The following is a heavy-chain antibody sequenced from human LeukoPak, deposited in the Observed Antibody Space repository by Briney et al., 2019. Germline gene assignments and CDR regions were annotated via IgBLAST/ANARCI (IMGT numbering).Heavy chain of an antibody. CDR2: IWYDGSNK. V-gene: IGHV3-33*01. J-gene: IGHJ5*02. D-gene: IGHD5-12*01. CDR1: GFTFSSYG. CDR3: ARDRGSNRFDP. Sequence: GRSLRLSCAASGFTFSSYGMHWVRQAPGKGLEWVAVIWYDGSNKYYADSVKGRFTISRDNSKNTLYLQLNSLRAEDTAVYYCARDRGSNRFDPRGQGTLVTVSS.